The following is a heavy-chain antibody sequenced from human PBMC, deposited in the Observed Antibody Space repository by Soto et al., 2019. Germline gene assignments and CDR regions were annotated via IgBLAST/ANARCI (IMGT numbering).Heavy chain of an antibody. CDR2: TYYRSKWYN. D-gene: IGHD2-8*01. Sequence: SQTPSLTCVISVDTMSRNSATWDCIRQPPSRGLEWLGRTYYRSKWYNDYAVSVKSRITINPDTSNNHLSLQLNSVTPDDTAVYYCARLIGNSWLDSWGQGTLVTVSS. CDR1: VDTMSRNSAT. V-gene: IGHV6-1*01. CDR3: ARLIGNSWLDS. J-gene: IGHJ5*01.